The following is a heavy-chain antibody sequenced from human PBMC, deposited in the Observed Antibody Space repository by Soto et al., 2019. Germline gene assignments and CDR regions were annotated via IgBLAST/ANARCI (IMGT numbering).Heavy chain of an antibody. CDR1: GYSFTSDN. J-gene: IGHJ4*02. Sequence: QVQLVQSGSEVKKPGASVRVSCEASGYSFTSDNINWVRQAPGQGLEWVGYMNPYNGRSGYGQKFQGRVLLTRDTSINTAYMELTSLRSEDTAVYYCARGPDDFDTSGDNDHWGRGTLITVSS. D-gene: IGHD3-22*01. CDR2: MNPYNGRS. V-gene: IGHV1-8*01. CDR3: ARGPDDFDTSGDNDH.